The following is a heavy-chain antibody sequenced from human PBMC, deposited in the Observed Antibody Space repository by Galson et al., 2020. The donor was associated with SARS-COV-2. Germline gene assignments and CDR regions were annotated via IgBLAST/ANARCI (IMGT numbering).Heavy chain of an antibody. CDR3: ARDGQIGYDYRAVGY. CDR2: ISTYNGDT. CDR1: GYTISTYA. D-gene: IGHD5-12*01. J-gene: IGHJ4*02. Sequence: ASVKVSCKASGYTISTYAISWVRRAPGQGLEWMGWISTYNGDTNYAPKIQGRVTMTTDTSANSVYMELRNLRSDDTATYYCARDGQIGYDYRAVGYWGQGTLVTVAS. V-gene: IGHV1-18*01.